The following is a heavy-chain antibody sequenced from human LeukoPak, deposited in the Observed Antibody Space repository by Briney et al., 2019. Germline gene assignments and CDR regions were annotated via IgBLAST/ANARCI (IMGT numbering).Heavy chain of an antibody. CDR2: ISYSGST. Sequence: SETLSLTCTISGGSISSYYWSWIRQPPGKGLEWIGYISYSGSTNYNPSLKSRVTISVDTSKNQFSLKLSSVTAADTAVYYCARDGYDRYDYYYGMDVWGQGTTVTVSS. D-gene: IGHD3-22*01. V-gene: IGHV4-59*01. CDR3: ARDGYDRYDYYYGMDV. J-gene: IGHJ6*02. CDR1: GGSISSYY.